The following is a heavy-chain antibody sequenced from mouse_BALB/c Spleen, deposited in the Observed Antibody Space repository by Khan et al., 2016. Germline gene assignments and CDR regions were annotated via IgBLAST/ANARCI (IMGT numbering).Heavy chain of an antibody. Sequence: EVELVESGGGLVQPGGSRKLSCAASGFTFSVFGIHWVRQAPEKGLEWVAYISGGSSTIYYADTVKGRFTISRDNPKNTLFLQMTSLRSEDTAVYYCARLTPYVMDYWGQGTSVTVSS. V-gene: IGHV5-17*02. CDR2: ISGGSSTI. CDR3: ARLTPYVMDY. D-gene: IGHD4-1*01. J-gene: IGHJ4*01. CDR1: GFTFSVFG.